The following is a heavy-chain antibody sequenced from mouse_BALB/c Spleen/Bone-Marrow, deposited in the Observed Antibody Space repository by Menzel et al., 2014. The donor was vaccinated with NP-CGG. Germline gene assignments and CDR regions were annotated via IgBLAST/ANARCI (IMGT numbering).Heavy chain of an antibody. Sequence: EVMLVESGGGLVKPGGSRKLSCAASGFTFSDYYMYWVRQTPEKRLEWVATISDGGSYTYYPDSVKGRFTISRDNAKNNLYLQMSSLKSEDTAMYYCARGSSYFDYWGQGTTLTVSS. CDR1: GFTFSDYY. CDR3: ARGSSYFDY. D-gene: IGHD1-1*01. J-gene: IGHJ2*01. V-gene: IGHV5-4*02. CDR2: ISDGGSYT.